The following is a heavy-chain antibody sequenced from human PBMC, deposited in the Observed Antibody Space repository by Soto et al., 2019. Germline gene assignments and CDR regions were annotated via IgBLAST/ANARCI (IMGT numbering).Heavy chain of an antibody. J-gene: IGHJ6*02. CDR3: AKDLSYWGGYYYYYGMDV. CDR1: GFTFSSYG. V-gene: IGHV3-30*18. Sequence: GGSLRLSCAASGFTFSSYGMHWVRQAPGKGLEWVAVISYDGSNKYYADSVKGRFTISRDNSKNTLYLQMNSLRAEDTAVYYCAKDLSYWGGYYYYYGMDVWGQGTTVTVSS. CDR2: ISYDGSNK. D-gene: IGHD1-26*01.